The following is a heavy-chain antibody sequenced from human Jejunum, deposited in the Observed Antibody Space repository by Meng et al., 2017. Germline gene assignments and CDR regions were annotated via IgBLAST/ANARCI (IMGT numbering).Heavy chain of an antibody. CDR3: ARVDGTTPFDS. CDR2: INPNTGDT. D-gene: IGHD1-1*01. CDR1: GYSFTGHY. Sequence: QVRLVQSGAEVKKPGASVRVSCQASGYSFTGHYMHWVRRAPGQGLEWMGRINPNTGDTNYAQKFRGRVTMTGDTSISTAYMELNRLTSDDTAVYYCARVDGTTPFDSWGQGTLVTVSS. J-gene: IGHJ4*02. V-gene: IGHV1-2*06.